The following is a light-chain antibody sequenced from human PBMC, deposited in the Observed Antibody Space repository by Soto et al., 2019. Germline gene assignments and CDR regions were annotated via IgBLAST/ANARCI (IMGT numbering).Light chain of an antibody. CDR1: QSISSW. V-gene: IGKV1-5*01. J-gene: IGKJ1*01. CDR2: DVS. Sequence: DIQMTQSPSTLSTSVGDRVTITCRASQSISSWLAWYQQKPGKAPKLLIFDVSSLHTGVPSRFSGSGSGTEFTLTIRSLQPDDFATFYCQQYNSYSPTFGQGTKVEIK. CDR3: QQYNSYSPT.